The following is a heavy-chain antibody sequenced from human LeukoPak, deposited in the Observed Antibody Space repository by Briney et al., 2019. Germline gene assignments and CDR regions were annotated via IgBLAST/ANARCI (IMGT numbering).Heavy chain of an antibody. J-gene: IGHJ6*03. V-gene: IGHV4-59*11. CDR3: VRVGRYCSSTSCFSYYYYMDV. CDR2: IYYSGST. Sequence: SETLSLTCTVSGSSISSHYWSWIRQPPGKGLEWIGYIYYSGSTNYNPSLKSRVTISVDTSKNQFSLKLSSVTAADTAVYYCVRVGRYCSSTSCFSYYYYMDVWGKGTTVTVSS. CDR1: GSSISSHY. D-gene: IGHD2-2*01.